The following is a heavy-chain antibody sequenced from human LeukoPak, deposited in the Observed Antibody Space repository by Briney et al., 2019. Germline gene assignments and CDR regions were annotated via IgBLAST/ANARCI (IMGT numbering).Heavy chain of an antibody. Sequence: RPSETLSLTCTVSGGSISSYYWSWIRQPPGKGLEWIGYIYYSGSTNYNPSLKSRVTISVDTSKNQFSLKLSSVTAADTAVYYCARGAWGITIFGVVITYFDYWGQGTLVTVSS. CDR3: ARGAWGITIFGVVITYFDY. D-gene: IGHD3-3*01. J-gene: IGHJ4*02. CDR2: IYYSGST. V-gene: IGHV4-59*01. CDR1: GGSISSYY.